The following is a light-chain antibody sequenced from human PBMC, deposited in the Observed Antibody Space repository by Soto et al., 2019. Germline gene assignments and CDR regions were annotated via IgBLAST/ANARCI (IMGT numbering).Light chain of an antibody. V-gene: IGLV2-14*01. CDR3: CSYTSISTSAV. CDR1: SSDIGDYTH. CDR2: EVS. Sequence: QAVLTQPASVSGSPGQSITISFTGTSSDIGDYTHVSWYQQHPGKAPKLIIYEVSDRPSGVSNRFSGSQSGNTASLTISGLQTEDEADYYCCSYTSISTSAVFGGGTKLTVL. J-gene: IGLJ2*01.